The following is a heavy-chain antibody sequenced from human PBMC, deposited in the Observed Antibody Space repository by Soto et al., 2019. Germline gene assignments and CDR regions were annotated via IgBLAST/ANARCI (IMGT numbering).Heavy chain of an antibody. CDR3: ARDSGSSYYYYYGMDV. J-gene: IGHJ6*02. V-gene: IGHV4-59*11. Sequence: QVQLQESGPGLVKPSETLSLTCIVSGGSISSHYWNWIRQPPGKGLEWIGYIYYSGGTNYNPSLKSRVTTSVDTSKNQFSLNLSSVTAADTAVYYCARDSGSSYYYYYGMDVWGQGTTVTVSS. CDR2: IYYSGGT. D-gene: IGHD1-26*01. CDR1: GGSISSHY.